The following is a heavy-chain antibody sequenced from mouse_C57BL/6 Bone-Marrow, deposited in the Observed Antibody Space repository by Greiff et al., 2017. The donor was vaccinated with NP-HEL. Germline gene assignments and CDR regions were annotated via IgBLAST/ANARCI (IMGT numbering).Heavy chain of an antibody. CDR3: ASPYYYGRGWYFDV. CDR2: IYPCDGST. Sequence: VQLQQSDAELVKPGASVKISCKVSGYTFTDHTIHWMKQRPEQGLEWIGYIYPCDGSTKYNEKFKGKATLTADKSSSTDYMQLNSLTSEDSAVYFCASPYYYGRGWYFDVWGTGTTVTVSS. D-gene: IGHD1-1*01. J-gene: IGHJ1*03. CDR1: GYTFTDHT. V-gene: IGHV1-78*01.